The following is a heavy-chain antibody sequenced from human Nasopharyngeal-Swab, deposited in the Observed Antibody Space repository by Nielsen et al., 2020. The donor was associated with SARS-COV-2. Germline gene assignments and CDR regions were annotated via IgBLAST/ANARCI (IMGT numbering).Heavy chain of an antibody. V-gene: IGHV3-23*01. J-gene: IGHJ4*02. CDR1: GFTFSNSA. CDR3: SKNEYFCFDF. Sequence: GESPKISCAASGFTFSNSAMNWVRQAPGKGLEWVSTISYSGANTYSADSVKGRFTVSRDNSKNTLYLQMNSLRAEDTAIYYCSKNEYFCFDFWGQGALVTVSS. CDR2: ISYSGANT. D-gene: IGHD2/OR15-2a*01.